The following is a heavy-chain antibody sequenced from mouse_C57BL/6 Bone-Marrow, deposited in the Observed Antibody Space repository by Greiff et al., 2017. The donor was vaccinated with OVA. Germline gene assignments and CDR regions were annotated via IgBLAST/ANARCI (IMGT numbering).Heavy chain of an antibody. J-gene: IGHJ1*03. Sequence: QVHVKQSGAELVRPGASVKLSCKASGYTFTDYYINWVKQRPGQGLEWIARIYPGSGNTYYNEKFKGKATLTAEKSSSTAYMQLSSLTSEDSAVYFCARSGIYDGYYGSWYFDVWGTGTTVTVSS. V-gene: IGHV1-76*01. D-gene: IGHD2-3*01. CDR1: GYTFTDYY. CDR3: ARSGIYDGYYGSWYFDV. CDR2: IYPGSGNT.